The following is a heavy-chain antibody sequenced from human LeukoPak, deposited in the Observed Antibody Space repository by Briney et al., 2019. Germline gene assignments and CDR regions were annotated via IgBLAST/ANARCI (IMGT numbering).Heavy chain of an antibody. CDR2: INWKGGST. CDR1: GFTFDDYG. Sequence: GFLRLSCAAPGFTFDDYGMSRVRQAPGKGLGWVSGINWKGGSTGYADSVKGRFTISRDNAKNSLYLQMNSLRAEDTALYYCARRQGATYYYDSSGYPDAFDIWGQGTMVTVSS. J-gene: IGHJ3*02. CDR3: ARRQGATYYYDSSGYPDAFDI. D-gene: IGHD3-22*01. V-gene: IGHV3-20*04.